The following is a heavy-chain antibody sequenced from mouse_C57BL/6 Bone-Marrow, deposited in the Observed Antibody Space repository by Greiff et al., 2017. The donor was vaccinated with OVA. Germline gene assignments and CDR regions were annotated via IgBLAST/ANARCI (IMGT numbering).Heavy chain of an antibody. CDR1: GYTFTSYW. J-gene: IGHJ2*01. V-gene: IGHV1-64*01. CDR2: IHPNSGST. CDR3: ARRSPYYYGSLYFDY. Sequence: QVQLQQPGAELVKPGASVKLSCKASGYTFTSYWMHWVKQRLGQGLEWIGMIHPNSGSTNYNEKFKSKATLTVDKSSSTAYMQLSSLTSEDSAVYYCARRSPYYYGSLYFDYWGQGTTLTVSS. D-gene: IGHD1-1*01.